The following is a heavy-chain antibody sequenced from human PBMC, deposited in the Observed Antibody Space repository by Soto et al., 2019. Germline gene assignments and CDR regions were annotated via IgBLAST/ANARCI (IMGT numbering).Heavy chain of an antibody. J-gene: IGHJ6*03. CDR2: IQSGGTT. CDR1: GFSVSSKY. D-gene: IGHD2-15*01. CDR3: TRDDVHFNGGRYYGAPKVV. V-gene: IGHV3-66*01. Sequence: EVQLVESGGELVQPGGSLRLSCAASGFSVSSKYMRWVRQAAGKRLEWVSLIQSGGTTYYAGSVKGRFTISRDYSESTQFLQMTSLRVEVTAVYYCTRDDVHFNGGRYYGAPKVVWGKGYTVSV.